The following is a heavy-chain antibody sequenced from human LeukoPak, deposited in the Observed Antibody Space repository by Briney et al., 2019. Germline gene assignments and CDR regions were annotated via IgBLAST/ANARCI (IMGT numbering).Heavy chain of an antibody. V-gene: IGHV1-69*05. Sequence: SVKVSCKASGGTFSSYAISWVRQAPGQGLEWMGGIIPIFGTANYAQKFQGRVTMTRDTSTNTVYMELSSLRSEDTAVYYCARAYNWNDKFDYWGQGTLVTVSS. CDR3: ARAYNWNDKFDY. CDR2: IIPIFGTA. J-gene: IGHJ4*02. CDR1: GGTFSSYA. D-gene: IGHD1-20*01.